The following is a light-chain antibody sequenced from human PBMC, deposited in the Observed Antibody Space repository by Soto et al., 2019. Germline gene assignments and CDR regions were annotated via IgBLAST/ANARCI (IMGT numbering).Light chain of an antibody. V-gene: IGKV2-30*01. Sequence: DVVVTQSPLSLPVILGQPASISCRSSQSLVSSDGDTYLNWFQQRPGQSPRRLIYKVSNRDSGVPDRFSGSGAGTDFTLKIPRVEAEDVGVYYCMQGTHWPWTFGQGTKVEIK. CDR1: QSLVSSDGDTY. J-gene: IGKJ1*01. CDR3: MQGTHWPWT. CDR2: KVS.